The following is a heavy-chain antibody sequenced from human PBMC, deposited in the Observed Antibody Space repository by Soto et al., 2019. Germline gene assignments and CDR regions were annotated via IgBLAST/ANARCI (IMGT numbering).Heavy chain of an antibody. CDR2: ISGSGGAT. CDR1: GFTFSNYA. CDR3: AKERGEYYDSSGYYY. D-gene: IGHD3-22*01. J-gene: IGHJ4*02. V-gene: IGHV3-23*01. Sequence: GGSLRLSCAASGFTFSNYAMSWVRQAPGKGLEWVSAISGSGGATYYADSVKGRFTISRDNSKNTLYLQMNSLRAEDTAVYYCAKERGEYYDSSGYYYWGQGTLVTVS.